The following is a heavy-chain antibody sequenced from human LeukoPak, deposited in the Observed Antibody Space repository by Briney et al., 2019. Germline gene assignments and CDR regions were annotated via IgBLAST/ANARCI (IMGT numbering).Heavy chain of an antibody. Sequence: PGGSLRLSCAASGFTFSSYSMNWVRQAPGKGLEWVSYISSSSSTIYYADSVKGRFTISRDNSKNTLYLQMNSLRAEDTAVYYCARDSTRGSGYYPNGFDYWGQGTLVTVSS. J-gene: IGHJ4*02. CDR2: ISSSSSTI. V-gene: IGHV3-48*01. D-gene: IGHD3-22*01. CDR1: GFTFSSYS. CDR3: ARDSTRGSGYYPNGFDY.